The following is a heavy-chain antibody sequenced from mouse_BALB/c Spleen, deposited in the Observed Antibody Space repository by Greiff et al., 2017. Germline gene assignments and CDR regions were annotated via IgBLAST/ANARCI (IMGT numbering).Heavy chain of an antibody. Sequence: EVKLMESGPGLVKPSQSLSLTCTVTGYSITSDYAWNWIRQFPGNKLEWMGYISYSGSTSYNPSLKSRISITRDTSKNQFFLQLNSVTTEDTATYYCAREGGDWYFDVWGAGTTVTVSS. CDR1: GYSITSDYA. CDR2: ISYSGST. CDR3: AREGGDWYFDV. V-gene: IGHV3-2*02. J-gene: IGHJ1*01.